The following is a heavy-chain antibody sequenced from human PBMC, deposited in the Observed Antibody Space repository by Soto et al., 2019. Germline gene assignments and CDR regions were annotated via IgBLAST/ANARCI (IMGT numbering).Heavy chain of an antibody. CDR2: VSGSNGHT. CDR3: VRDFLLATYLDPFDI. J-gene: IGHJ3*02. Sequence: ASVKVSCKTSGYRFTTYGTSWVRQAPGQGPEWMGWVSGSNGHTYYAQKFQGRLTMTTDTSSSTVYMELRSLRSDDTAMYYCVRDFLLATYLDPFDIWGQGTMVPGSS. V-gene: IGHV1-18*01. CDR1: GYRFTTYG.